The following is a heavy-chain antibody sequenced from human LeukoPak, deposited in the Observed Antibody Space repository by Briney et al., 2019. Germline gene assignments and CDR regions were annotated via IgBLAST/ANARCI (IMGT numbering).Heavy chain of an antibody. Sequence: GGSLRLSCTTSGFTFGDYAMSWFRQAPGKGLEWVGFIRSKAYGGTTEYAASVKGRFTISRDDSKSIAYLQMNSPKTEDTAVYYCTRDAEMPNSSSKSYYYYYYMDVWGKGTTVTVSS. CDR3: TRDAEMPNSSSKSYYYYYYMDV. J-gene: IGHJ6*03. V-gene: IGHV3-49*03. D-gene: IGHD6-13*01. CDR2: IRSKAYGGTT. CDR1: GFTFGDYA.